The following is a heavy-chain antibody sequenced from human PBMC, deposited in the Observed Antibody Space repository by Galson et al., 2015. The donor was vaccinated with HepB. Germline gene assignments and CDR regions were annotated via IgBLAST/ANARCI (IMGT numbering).Heavy chain of an antibody. CDR1: GFSLSTSGMC. CDR2: IAWDDDK. CDR3: ARIKVGNADWFDP. D-gene: IGHD1-1*01. J-gene: IGHJ5*02. Sequence: PALVKPTQTLTLTCTFSGFSLSTSGMCVSWIRQPPGKALEWLARIAWDDDKYYSTSLKTRLTISKDTSKNQVVLTMTNMDPLDTATYYCARIKVGNADWFDPWGRGTLVTVSS. V-gene: IGHV2-70*11.